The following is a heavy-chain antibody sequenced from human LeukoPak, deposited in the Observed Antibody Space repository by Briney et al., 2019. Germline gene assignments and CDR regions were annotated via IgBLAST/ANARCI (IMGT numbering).Heavy chain of an antibody. CDR2: ISAYNGNT. V-gene: IGHV1-18*01. D-gene: IGHD6-13*01. J-gene: IGHJ4*02. Sequence: GASVKVSCKASGYTFTSYGISWVRQAPGQGLEWMGWISAYNGNTNYAQKLQGRVTMTTDTSTSTAYMELRSLRSEDTAVYYCAGQQLVQECFDYWGQGTLVTVSS. CDR1: GYTFTSYG. CDR3: AGQQLVQECFDY.